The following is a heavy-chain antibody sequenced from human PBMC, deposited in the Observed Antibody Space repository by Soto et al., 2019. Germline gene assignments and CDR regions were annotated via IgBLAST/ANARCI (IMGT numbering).Heavy chain of an antibody. V-gene: IGHV4-34*01. CDR3: ARDGYNYGSFDY. J-gene: IGHJ4*02. CDR1: GWSFSGYY. CDR2: INHSGST. D-gene: IGHD5-18*01. Sequence: PSETLSLTCAVYGWSFSGYYWSWIRQPPGKGLEWIGEINHSGSTNYNPSLKSRVTISVDTSKNQFSLKLNSVTAADTAVYYCARDGYNYGSFDYWGQGTLVTVSS.